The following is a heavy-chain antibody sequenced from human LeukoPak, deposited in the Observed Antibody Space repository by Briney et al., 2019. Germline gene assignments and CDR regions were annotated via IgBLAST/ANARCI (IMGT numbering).Heavy chain of an antibody. Sequence: PSETLSLTCAVSGYSISSGYYWGWIRQPPGNGLEWIGSVYHSGSTYYNPSLKSRVTILVDTSKNQFSLKLSSVTAADTAVYYCARHGNYYDTSQSDPWGQGTLVTVSS. D-gene: IGHD3-22*01. J-gene: IGHJ5*02. CDR2: VYHSGST. CDR3: ARHGNYYDTSQSDP. CDR1: GYSISSGYY. V-gene: IGHV4-38-2*01.